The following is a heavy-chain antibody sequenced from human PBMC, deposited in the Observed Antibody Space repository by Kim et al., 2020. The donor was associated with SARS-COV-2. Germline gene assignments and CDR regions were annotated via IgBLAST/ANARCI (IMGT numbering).Heavy chain of an antibody. CDR1: GFPFSNYW. J-gene: IGHJ4*02. V-gene: IGHV3-7*01. CDR2: IREDGNEK. D-gene: IGHD3-16*01. Sequence: GGSLRLSCVASGFPFSNYWMSWVHQTPGKGLEWVANIREDGNEKYYVDSVNGRFTISRDNAKNSLYLQMNSLRAEDTAVYHCTRSGGSDLDYWGQGALVTVSS. CDR3: TRSGGSDLDY.